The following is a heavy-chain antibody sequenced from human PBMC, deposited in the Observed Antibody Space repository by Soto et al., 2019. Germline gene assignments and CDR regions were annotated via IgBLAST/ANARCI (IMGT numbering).Heavy chain of an antibody. CDR2: IYYSGRT. J-gene: IGHJ4*02. V-gene: IGHV4-31*03. D-gene: IGHD6-13*01. CDR3: ARFAREENPKVGSWYYFDY. CDR1: GGSISSGGYF. Sequence: QVQLQESGPGLVKPSQTLSLTFTVSGGSISSGGYFWSWVRQHPGKGLEWIGNIYYSGRTYYNPSLKSRVTISVDTSKNQFSLKLSSVTAADTAVYYCARFAREENPKVGSWYYFDYWGQGTRVTVSS.